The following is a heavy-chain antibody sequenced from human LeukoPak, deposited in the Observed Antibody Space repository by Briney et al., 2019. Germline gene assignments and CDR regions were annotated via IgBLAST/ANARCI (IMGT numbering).Heavy chain of an antibody. CDR3: ARGGITMVRGVRRGAYYFDY. D-gene: IGHD3-10*01. V-gene: IGHV1-69*06. CDR2: IIPIFGTA. Sequence: SVKVSCKASGGTFSSYAISWVRQAPGQGLEWMGGIIPIFGTANYAQKFQGRVTITADKSTSTAYMELSSLRSEDTAVYYRARGGITMVRGVRRGAYYFDYWGQGTLVTVSS. J-gene: IGHJ4*02. CDR1: GGTFSSYA.